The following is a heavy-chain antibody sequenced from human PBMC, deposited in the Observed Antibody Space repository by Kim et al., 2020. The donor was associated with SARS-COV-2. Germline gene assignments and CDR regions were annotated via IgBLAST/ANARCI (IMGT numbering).Heavy chain of an antibody. V-gene: IGHV3-33*01. CDR3: ARNSDALGFVY. Sequence: GGSLRHSCTASGFTFRNYGMHWVRQAPGKGLEWVAVIWYDGSQKYYGDSVKGRFTISRDNSKNTVYLQVNSLRAEDTAVYFCARNSDALGFVYWGQGTLV. D-gene: IGHD2-8*01. J-gene: IGHJ4*02. CDR1: GFTFRNYG. CDR2: IWYDGSQK.